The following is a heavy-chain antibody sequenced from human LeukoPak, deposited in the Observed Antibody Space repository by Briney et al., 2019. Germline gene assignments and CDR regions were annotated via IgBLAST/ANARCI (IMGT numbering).Heavy chain of an antibody. J-gene: IGHJ4*02. CDR3: AKKIVVAGTGGFDY. CDR1: GFTFSSYA. D-gene: IGHD6-19*01. Sequence: GGSLRLSCAASGFTFSSYAMSWVRQAPGKGLEWVSSTSNSGVSTYYADSVKGRFTIPRDNSKNTLYLQMNSLRAEDTAIYYCAKKIVVAGTGGFDYWGQGTLVTVSS. CDR2: TSNSGVST. V-gene: IGHV3-23*01.